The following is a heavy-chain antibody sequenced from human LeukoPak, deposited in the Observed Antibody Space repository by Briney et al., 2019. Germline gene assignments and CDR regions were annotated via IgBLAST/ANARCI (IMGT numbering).Heavy chain of an antibody. CDR3: ARSPGFQRWLQH. Sequence: PSETVSLTCAVCVGSFSGYYWSWIRQPPGKGLEWVGEINHSGSTNYHPYLKSRVTIAVDTSKNQFSLKQSTVTAADTAVYYCARSPGFQRWLQHWGQGTLVTVSS. D-gene: IGHD5-24*01. V-gene: IGHV4-34*01. CDR1: VGSFSGYY. CDR2: INHSGST. J-gene: IGHJ4*02.